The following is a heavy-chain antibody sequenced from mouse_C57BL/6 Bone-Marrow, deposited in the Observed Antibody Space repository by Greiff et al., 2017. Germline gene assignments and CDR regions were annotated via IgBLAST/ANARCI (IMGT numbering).Heavy chain of an antibody. J-gene: IGHJ4*01. V-gene: IGHV5-9-1*02. Sequence: VQLKESGEGLVKPGGSLKLSCAASGFTFSSYAMSWVRQTPETRLEWVAYISSGGAYIYYADTVKGRFTISRDNARNTLYLQMSSLKSEDTAMYYCTRRGLWPHYYAMDYGGQGTSVTVSS. CDR1: GFTFSSYA. CDR2: ISSGGAYI. D-gene: IGHD1-1*02. CDR3: TRRGLWPHYYAMDY.